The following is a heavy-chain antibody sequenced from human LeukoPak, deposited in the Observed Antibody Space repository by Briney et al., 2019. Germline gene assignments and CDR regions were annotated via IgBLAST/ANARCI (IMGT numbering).Heavy chain of an antibody. Sequence: PGGSLRLSCAASGFTFSSYAMSWVRQAPGKRLEWVSYISSSSSTIYYADSVKGRFTISRDNAKNSLYLQMNSLTVEDTAVYYCARDMGWQLFDQWGQGTLVTVSS. CDR3: ARDMGWQLFDQ. CDR1: GFTFSSYA. V-gene: IGHV3-48*01. D-gene: IGHD5-24*01. CDR2: ISSSSSTI. J-gene: IGHJ4*02.